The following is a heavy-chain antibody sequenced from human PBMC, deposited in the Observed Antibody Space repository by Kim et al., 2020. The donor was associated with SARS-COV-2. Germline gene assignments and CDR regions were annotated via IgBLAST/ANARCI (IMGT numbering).Heavy chain of an antibody. D-gene: IGHD3-22*01. CDR3: ARDRDSSGYADS. V-gene: IGHV3-21*01. Sequence: GGSLRLSCAASGFTFSSYTMNWVRQAPGKGLEWVSSISSSSSYIYYADSLKGRFTISRDNANNALYPQMNSLRAEDTALYYCARDRDSSGYADSWGQGTLVTVSS. J-gene: IGHJ4*02. CDR2: ISSSSSYI. CDR1: GFTFSSYT.